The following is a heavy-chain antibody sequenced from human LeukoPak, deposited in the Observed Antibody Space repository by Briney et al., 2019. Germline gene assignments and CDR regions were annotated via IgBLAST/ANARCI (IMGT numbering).Heavy chain of an antibody. CDR3: ARRSAAKSGFDY. J-gene: IGHJ4*02. D-gene: IGHD6-13*01. CDR2: IKFDGTST. Sequence: GGSLRLSCVASGINFSSYWMYWVRQAPGKGLVCISRIKFDGTSTTYADSVKGRFTVSRDNAKSTLYLQMSSLRVEDTAVYYCARRSAAKSGFDYWGQGTVVSVSS. V-gene: IGHV3-74*01. CDR1: GINFSSYW.